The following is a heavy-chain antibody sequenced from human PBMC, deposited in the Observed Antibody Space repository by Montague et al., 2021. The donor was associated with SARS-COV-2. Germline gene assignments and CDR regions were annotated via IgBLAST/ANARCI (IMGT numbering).Heavy chain of an antibody. Sequence: SLRLSCAASGFTFRYYGMHWVRQAPGKGLEWVALIWYDGTDKDYVDSVKGRFTISRDNSRNTLYLQMNSLRAEDTAVYYCAKVFCTNGICHHRRAEYHGMDGWGQGTTVTVSS. D-gene: IGHD2-8*01. CDR2: IWYDGTDK. J-gene: IGHJ6*02. CDR1: GFTFRYYG. CDR3: AKVFCTNGICHHRRAEYHGMDG. V-gene: IGHV3-33*06.